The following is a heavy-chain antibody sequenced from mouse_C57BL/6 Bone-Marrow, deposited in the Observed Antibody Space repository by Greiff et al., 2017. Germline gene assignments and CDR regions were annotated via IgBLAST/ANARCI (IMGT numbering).Heavy chain of an antibody. J-gene: IGHJ4*01. Sequence: DVQLVESGGGLVQPGGSLSLSCAASGFTFTDYYMSWVRQPPGKALEWLGFIRNKANGYTTEYSASVKGRFTISRDNSQSILYLQMNALRAEDSATYYCARSDYDDYYYAMDYWGQGTSVTVSS. CDR1: GFTFTDYY. CDR2: IRNKANGYTT. V-gene: IGHV7-3*01. CDR3: ARSDYDDYYYAMDY. D-gene: IGHD2-4*01.